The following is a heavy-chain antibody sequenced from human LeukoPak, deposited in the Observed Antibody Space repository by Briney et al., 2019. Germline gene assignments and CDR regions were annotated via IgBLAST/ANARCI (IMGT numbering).Heavy chain of an antibody. CDR2: IRYDGSNK. D-gene: IGHD6-6*01. CDR1: GFTFSSYG. CDR3: AKVRAPPADYFDD. V-gene: IGHV3-30*02. Sequence: GGSLRLSCAASGFTFSSYGMHWVRQAPGKGLEWVAFIRYDGSNKYYADSVKGRFTISRDNSKNTLYLQMNSLRAEDTAVYYCAKVRAPPADYFDDWGQGTLVTVSS. J-gene: IGHJ4*02.